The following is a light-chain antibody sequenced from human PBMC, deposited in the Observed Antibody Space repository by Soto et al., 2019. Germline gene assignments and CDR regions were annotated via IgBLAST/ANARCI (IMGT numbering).Light chain of an antibody. J-gene: IGKJ1*01. CDR2: AAS. Sequence: AIRMTQSPSSLSASTGDRVTITFRASQGISSYLAWYQQKPGKAPRLLISAASILQSGVPSRFSGSGSGTDFTLTISSLQPEDVASYYCLQDYTYPWTFGQGTKVDIK. V-gene: IGKV1-8*01. CDR1: QGISSY. CDR3: LQDYTYPWT.